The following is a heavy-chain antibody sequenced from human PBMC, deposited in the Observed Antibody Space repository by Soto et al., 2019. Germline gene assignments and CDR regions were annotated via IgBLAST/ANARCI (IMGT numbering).Heavy chain of an antibody. CDR2: IKSKFDGETT. CDR1: GFTFNRAW. Sequence: EVQLVESGGGLVKPGGSLRLSCAASGFTFNRAWMNWVRQAPGKGLEWVGLIKSKFDGETTDYGAPVKGRFTISRDDSRNTVFLQMNSLKIEDTAVYYCTTGVASAGHDGYWGQGTLLTVSS. CDR3: TTGVASAGHDGY. J-gene: IGHJ4*02. V-gene: IGHV3-15*07. D-gene: IGHD6-13*01.